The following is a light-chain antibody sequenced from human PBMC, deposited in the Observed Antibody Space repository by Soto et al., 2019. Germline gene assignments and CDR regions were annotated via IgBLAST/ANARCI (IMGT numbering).Light chain of an antibody. V-gene: IGKV1-9*01. CDR1: QGISSY. CDR3: KLLNSYSYN. CDR2: AAS. Sequence: DIQLTQSPSFLSASAGDRVTITCRASQGISSYLAWYQQKPGKAPKLLISAASTLQSGIPSRFSGSGSGTEFTLKISTLHPEECPTYYGKLLNSYSYNVGQVTNVEVK. J-gene: IGKJ2*01.